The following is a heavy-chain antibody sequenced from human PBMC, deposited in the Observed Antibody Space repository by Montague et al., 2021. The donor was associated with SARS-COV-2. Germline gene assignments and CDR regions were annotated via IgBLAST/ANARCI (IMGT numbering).Heavy chain of an antibody. CDR1: GFTFSSYG. D-gene: IGHD1-26*01. V-gene: IGHV3-33*01. CDR2: IWYDGSNK. J-gene: IGHJ6*02. Sequence: SLRLSCAASGFTFSSYGMHWVRQAPGKGLEWVAVIWYDGSNKYYADSVKGRFTISRDNSKNTLYLQMNSLRAEDTAVYYCAREGIVGATSGMDVWGQGTTVTVPS. CDR3: AREGIVGATSGMDV.